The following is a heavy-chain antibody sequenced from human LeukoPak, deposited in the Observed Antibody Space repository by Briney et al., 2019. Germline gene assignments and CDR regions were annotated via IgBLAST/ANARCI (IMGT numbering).Heavy chain of an antibody. J-gene: IGHJ4*02. CDR1: GGSISSGDYY. V-gene: IGHV4-30-4*08. D-gene: IGHD5-18*01. Sequence: SSXTLSLTCTVSGGSISSGDYYWSWIRQPPGKGLEWIGYIYYSGSTYYNPSLKSRVTISVDTSKNQFSLKLSSVTAADTAVYYCASKINSGYSYGLFDYWGQGTLVTVSS. CDR2: IYYSGST. CDR3: ASKINSGYSYGLFDY.